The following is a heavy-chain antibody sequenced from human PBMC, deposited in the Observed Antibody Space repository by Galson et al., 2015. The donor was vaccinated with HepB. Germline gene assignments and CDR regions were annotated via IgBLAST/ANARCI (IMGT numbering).Heavy chain of an antibody. V-gene: IGHV3-30-3*01. CDR1: GFTFSSYA. CDR3: ARGAYDFWSGYYTPADYYYYMDV. Sequence: SLRLSCAASGFTFSSYAMHWVRQAPGKGLEWVAVISYDGSNKYYADSVKGRFTISRDNSKNTLYLQMNSLRAEDTAVYYCARGAYDFWSGYYTPADYYYYMDVWGKGTTVTVSS. CDR2: ISYDGSNK. J-gene: IGHJ6*03. D-gene: IGHD3-3*01.